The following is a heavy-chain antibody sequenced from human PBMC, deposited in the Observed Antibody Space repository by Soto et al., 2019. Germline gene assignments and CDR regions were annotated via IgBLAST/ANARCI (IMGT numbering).Heavy chain of an antibody. D-gene: IGHD6-13*01. V-gene: IGHV3-23*01. CDR3: AKDLSHSEAAAGRFDY. J-gene: IGHJ4*02. Sequence: EVQLLESGGGLVQPGGSLRLSCAASGFTFSSYAMSWVRQAPGKGLEWVSAISGSGGSTYYADSVKGRFTISRDNSKNTLYLQMNSLRAEDTAVYYCAKDLSHSEAAAGRFDYWGQGTLVTVSS. CDR2: ISGSGGST. CDR1: GFTFSSYA.